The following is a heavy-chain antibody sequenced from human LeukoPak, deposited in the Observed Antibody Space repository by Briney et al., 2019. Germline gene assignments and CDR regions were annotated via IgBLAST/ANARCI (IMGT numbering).Heavy chain of an antibody. D-gene: IGHD1-7*01. CDR3: ARLGSPNWNYVYFDY. CDR1: GYSFTNYW. CDR2: IYPGDSDT. Sequence: HGKSLKISCKGSGYSFTNYWIGWVRQMPGKGLEWMGIIYPGDSDTRYSPSFQGQVTISGDKSISTAYLQWSSLKASDTAMYYCARLGSPNWNYVYFDYWGQGTLVTVSS. V-gene: IGHV5-51*01. J-gene: IGHJ4*02.